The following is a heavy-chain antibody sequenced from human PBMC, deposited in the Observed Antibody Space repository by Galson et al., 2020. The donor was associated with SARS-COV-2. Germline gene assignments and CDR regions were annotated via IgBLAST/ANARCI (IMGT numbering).Heavy chain of an antibody. D-gene: IGHD2-15*01. Sequence: GGSLRLSCAASGFTFSTYGMHWVRQAPGKGLEWVAVISYDGSNKYYADSVKGRFTISRDNSKTTLYLQMNSLRAEDTAVTYCAKNGGLYCSGGSCYSGYFDYCGQGTLVTVSS. CDR3: AKNGGLYCSGGSCYSGYFDY. CDR1: GFTFSTYG. J-gene: IGHJ4*02. V-gene: IGHV3-30*18. CDR2: ISYDGSNK.